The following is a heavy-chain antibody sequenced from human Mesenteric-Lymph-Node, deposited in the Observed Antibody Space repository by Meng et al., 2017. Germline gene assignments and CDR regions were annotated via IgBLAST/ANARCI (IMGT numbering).Heavy chain of an antibody. D-gene: IGHD1-26*01. CDR2: IYPGDFDT. Sequence: KVSCKGSGYSFTSYWIGWVRQMPGKGLEWMGIIYPGDFDTRYSPSFKGQVTISADKSIFTAYLHWYTLKASDTAIYYCATFSRGAFDIWGQGTMVTVSS. V-gene: IGHV5-51*01. CDR1: GYSFTSYW. CDR3: ATFSRGAFDI. J-gene: IGHJ3*02.